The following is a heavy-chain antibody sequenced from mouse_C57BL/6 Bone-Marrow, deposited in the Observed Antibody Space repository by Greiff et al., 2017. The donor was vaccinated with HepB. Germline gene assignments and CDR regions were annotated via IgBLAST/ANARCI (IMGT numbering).Heavy chain of an antibody. CDR3: ARPLYYYGSSPWFAY. CDR1: GFTFSDYG. Sequence: EVKLVESGGGLVKPGGSLKLSCAASGFTFSDYGMHWVRQAPEKGLEWVAYISSGSSTIYYADTVKGRFTISRDNAKNTLFLQMTSLRSEDTAMYYCARPLYYYGSSPWFAYWGQGTLVTVSA. V-gene: IGHV5-17*01. CDR2: ISSGSSTI. D-gene: IGHD1-1*01. J-gene: IGHJ3*01.